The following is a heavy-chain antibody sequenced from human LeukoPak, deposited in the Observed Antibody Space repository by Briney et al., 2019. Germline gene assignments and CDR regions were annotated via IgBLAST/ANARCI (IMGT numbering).Heavy chain of an antibody. D-gene: IGHD4-17*01. J-gene: IGHJ4*02. CDR2: ISYDGSNK. CDR3: ANDYGYFDY. Sequence: GGSLRLSCAASGFTFSSSAMHWVRQAPGEGLEWVAVISYDGSNKYYADSVKGRFTISRDNSKNTLYLQMNSLRAEDTAVYYCANDYGYFDYWGQGTLVTVSS. CDR1: GFTFSSSA. V-gene: IGHV3-30-3*02.